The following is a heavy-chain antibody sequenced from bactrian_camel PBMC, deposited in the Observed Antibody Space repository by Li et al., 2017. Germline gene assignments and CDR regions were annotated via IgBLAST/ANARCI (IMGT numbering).Heavy chain of an antibody. CDR3: APVADSDYEAEGRSCIS. D-gene: IGHD4*01. J-gene: IGHJ4*01. V-gene: IGHV3S53*01. CDR1: GLSFEDTD. CDR2: ISDDDRS. Sequence: VQLVESGGGAVQAGESLRLSCQGYGLSFEDTDMGWYRQAPGDKCELVASISDDDRSYYVDSVKGRFTISQDVTKKSVYLQMNSLKPEDTATYYCAPVADSDYEAEGRSCISWGPGTQVTVS.